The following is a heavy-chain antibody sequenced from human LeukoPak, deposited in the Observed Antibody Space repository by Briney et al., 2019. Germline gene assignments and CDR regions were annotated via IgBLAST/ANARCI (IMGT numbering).Heavy chain of an antibody. D-gene: IGHD6-6*01. Sequence: GGSLRLSCVASGFIFDNYALSWVRQAPGKGLEWVSYISSSSSAIYYADSVKGRFTISRDNAKNSLFLQMNSLRADDTAVYYCAREYSSTSGRAFDIWGQGTMVTVSS. CDR3: AREYSSTSGRAFDI. CDR2: ISSSSSAI. CDR1: GFIFDNYA. J-gene: IGHJ3*02. V-gene: IGHV3-48*01.